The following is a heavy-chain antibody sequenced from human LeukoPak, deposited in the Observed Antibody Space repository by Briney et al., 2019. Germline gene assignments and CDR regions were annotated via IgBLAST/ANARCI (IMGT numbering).Heavy chain of an antibody. J-gene: IGHJ6*02. V-gene: IGHV1-18*01. CDR2: ISAYDGNT. D-gene: IGHD3-10*01. CDR3: ARWAASDYYYRRNGVNDYYYGMDV. CDR1: GYTFASYG. Sequence: ASAKVSCKASGYTFASYGISWVRQAPGQGLEWMGWISAYDGNTNYAQKLQGRVTMTTDTSTSTAYMELRSLRSDDTAVYYCARWAASDYYYRRNGVNDYYYGMDVWGQGTTVTVSS.